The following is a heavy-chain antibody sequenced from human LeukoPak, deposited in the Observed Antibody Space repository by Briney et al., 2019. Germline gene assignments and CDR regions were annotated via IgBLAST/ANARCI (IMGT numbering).Heavy chain of an antibody. CDR2: INHSGST. Sequence: SETLSFICAVYGGSFSGYYWSWIRQPPGKGLEWIGEINHSGSTNYNPSLKSRVTISVDTSKNQFSLKLSSVTAADTAVYYCARGLYYGGHWGQGTLVTVSS. D-gene: IGHD3-3*01. J-gene: IGHJ4*02. CDR1: GGSFSGYY. CDR3: ARGLYYGGH. V-gene: IGHV4-34*01.